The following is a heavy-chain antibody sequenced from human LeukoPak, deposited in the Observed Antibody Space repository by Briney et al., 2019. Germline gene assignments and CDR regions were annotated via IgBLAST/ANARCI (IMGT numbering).Heavy chain of an antibody. Sequence: PSETLSLTCAVSGYSISSGYYWGWIRQPPGKGLEWIGSIYHSGSTYYNPSLKSRVTISVDTPKNQFSLKLSSVTAADTAVYYCARLVRSYYFDYWGQGTLVTVSS. CDR2: IYHSGST. J-gene: IGHJ4*02. CDR1: GYSISSGYY. V-gene: IGHV4-38-2*01. D-gene: IGHD4-23*01. CDR3: ARLVRSYYFDY.